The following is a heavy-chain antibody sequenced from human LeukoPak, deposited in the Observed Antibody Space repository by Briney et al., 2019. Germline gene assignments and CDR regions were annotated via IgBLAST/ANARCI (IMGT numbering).Heavy chain of an antibody. J-gene: IGHJ3*02. CDR1: GGTFSSYA. Sequence: ASVKVSCKASGGTFSSYAISWVRQAPGQGLEWMGRIIPILGIANYAQKFQGRVTITADKSTSTAYMELSSLRSEDTAVYYCASITMIVVVPALDAFDIWGQGTMVTVSS. V-gene: IGHV1-69*04. CDR2: IIPILGIA. CDR3: ASITMIVVVPALDAFDI. D-gene: IGHD3-22*01.